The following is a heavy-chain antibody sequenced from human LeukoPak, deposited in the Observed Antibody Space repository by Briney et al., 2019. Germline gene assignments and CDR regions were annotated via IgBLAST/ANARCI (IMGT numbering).Heavy chain of an antibody. J-gene: IGHJ4*02. CDR1: GGSISSGGYS. Sequence: TSETLSLTCAVSGGSISSGGYSWSWIRQPPGKGLEWIGYIYHSGSTYYNPSLKSRVTISVDRSKNQFSLKLSSVTAADTAVYYCARVFYGGNFDYWGQGTLVTVSS. D-gene: IGHD4-17*01. CDR2: IYHSGST. V-gene: IGHV4-30-2*01. CDR3: ARVFYGGNFDY.